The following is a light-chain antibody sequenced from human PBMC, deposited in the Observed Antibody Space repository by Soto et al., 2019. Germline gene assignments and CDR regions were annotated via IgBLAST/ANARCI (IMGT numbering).Light chain of an antibody. V-gene: IGKV1-27*01. CDR1: QGISGH. CDR3: QKYNGTPRT. J-gene: IGKJ1*01. CDR2: EAS. Sequence: DIRVTQSPSSLSASVGDRVTITCRASQGISGHLAWYQQKPGKVPKLLIYEASTLHSGVPSRFSASGSGTDFTLTISSLQPEDVATYYCQKYNGTPRTFGQGTKVELK.